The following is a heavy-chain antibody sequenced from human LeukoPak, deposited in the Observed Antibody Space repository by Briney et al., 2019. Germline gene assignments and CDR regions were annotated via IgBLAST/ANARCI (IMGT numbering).Heavy chain of an antibody. CDR3: ARDKAAYYMDV. CDR2: ISSSSSNI. V-gene: IGHV3-48*04. Sequence: GGSLRLSCAASGFNFTTYSMNWVRQAPGKGLEWVSYISSSSSNIYYADSVKGRFTISRDNAKNSLYLQMNSLRAEDTAVYYCARDKAAYYMDVWGKGTTVTVSS. J-gene: IGHJ6*03. CDR1: GFNFTTYS.